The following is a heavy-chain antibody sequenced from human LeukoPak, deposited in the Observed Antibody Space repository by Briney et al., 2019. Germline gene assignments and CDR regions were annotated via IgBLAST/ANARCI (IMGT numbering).Heavy chain of an antibody. CDR2: ISSSSSYI. J-gene: IGHJ4*02. Sequence: PGGSLRLSCAASGFTFSSYSMNWVRQAPGKGLEWVSSISSSSSYIYYADSVKGRFTISRDNAKNSLYLQMNSLRAEDTAVYYCALSSGYYSGYFDYWGQGTLVTVSS. D-gene: IGHD3-22*01. CDR1: GFTFSSYS. V-gene: IGHV3-21*01. CDR3: ALSSGYYSGYFDY.